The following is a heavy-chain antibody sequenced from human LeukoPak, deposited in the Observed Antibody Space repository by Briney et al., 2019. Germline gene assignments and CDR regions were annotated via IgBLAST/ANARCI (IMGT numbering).Heavy chain of an antibody. D-gene: IGHD2-21*02. V-gene: IGHV4-59*01. J-gene: IGHJ4*02. CDR3: AREAYCGGDCYSGFDY. CDR2: IYYSGST. CDR1: GDSISSYF. Sequence: PSETLSLTCTVSGDSISSYFWNWIRQPPGKGLEWIGYIYYSGSTNYNPSLKSRVTISVDTSKNQFSPRLSSVTAADTAVYYCAREAYCGGDCYSGFDYWGQGTLVTVSS.